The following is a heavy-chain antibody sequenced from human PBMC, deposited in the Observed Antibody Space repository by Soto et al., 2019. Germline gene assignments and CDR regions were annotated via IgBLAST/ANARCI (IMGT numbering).Heavy chain of an antibody. CDR1: GDYISSYY. CDR3: ARVVPYSYGYISWFDP. V-gene: IGHV4-59*01. J-gene: IGHJ5*02. Sequence: PSETLSLTCTVSGDYISSYYWSWIRQPPGKGLEWIAYTYYSGNTNYNPSLKSRVTISVDTSKNQFSLKLSSVTAADTAVYYCARVVPYSYGYISWFDPWGQGTLVTVSS. CDR2: TYYSGNT. D-gene: IGHD5-18*01.